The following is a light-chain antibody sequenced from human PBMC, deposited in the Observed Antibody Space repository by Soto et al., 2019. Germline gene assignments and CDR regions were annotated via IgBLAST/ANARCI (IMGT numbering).Light chain of an antibody. V-gene: IGLV2-14*01. CDR1: SSDIGAYNY. CDR3: FSFTTSWTHV. Sequence: QSVLTQPASVSGSPGQSITISCTGTSSDIGAYNYVSWFQQHPGKAPKLIISEVSNRPSGVSDRFSGSKSGNAASLTISGLQAEDEAGYFCFSFTTSWTHVFGTGTKVTVL. J-gene: IGLJ1*01. CDR2: EVS.